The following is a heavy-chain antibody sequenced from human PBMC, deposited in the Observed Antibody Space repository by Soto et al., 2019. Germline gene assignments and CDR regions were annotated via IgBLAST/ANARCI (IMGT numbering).Heavy chain of an antibody. CDR1: GFSLGTSGVG. J-gene: IGHJ4*02. CDR3: AHSRPPFDY. Sequence: QITLKESCPTLEKPTQTLTLTCTFSGFSLGTSGVGVGWIRQPPGKALEWLAVIYWDDDKRYSPSLKSRLTITKDTSKNQVVLTMTNMDPVDTATYYCAHSRPPFDYWGQGTLVTVSS. V-gene: IGHV2-5*02. CDR2: IYWDDDK.